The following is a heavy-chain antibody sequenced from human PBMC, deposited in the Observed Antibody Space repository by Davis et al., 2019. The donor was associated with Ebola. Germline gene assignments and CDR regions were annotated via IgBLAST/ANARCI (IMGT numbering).Heavy chain of an antibody. CDR2: IYYSGST. Sequence: PSETLSLTCTVSGGSVSSGSYYWGWIRQPPGKGLEWIGSIYYSGSTYYNPSLKSRVTISVDTSKNQFSLKLSSVTAADTAVYYCARHVYGSGSGYWGQGTLVTVSS. J-gene: IGHJ4*02. D-gene: IGHD3-10*01. CDR1: GGSVSSGSYY. V-gene: IGHV4-39*01. CDR3: ARHVYGSGSGY.